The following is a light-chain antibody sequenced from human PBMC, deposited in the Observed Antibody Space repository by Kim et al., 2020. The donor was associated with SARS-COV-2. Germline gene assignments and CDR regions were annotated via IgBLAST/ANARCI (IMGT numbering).Light chain of an antibody. V-gene: IGLV1-51*01. J-gene: IGLJ1*01. CDR3: GTWDSSLRGV. CDR2: DNN. Sequence: PGQKLTISCSGSNSNIGNNYVSWYQQLPGTAPKLLIYDNNKRPSGIPDRFSGSKSGTSATLGITGLQTGDEADYYCGTWDSSLRGVFGTGTKVTVL. CDR1: NSNIGNNY.